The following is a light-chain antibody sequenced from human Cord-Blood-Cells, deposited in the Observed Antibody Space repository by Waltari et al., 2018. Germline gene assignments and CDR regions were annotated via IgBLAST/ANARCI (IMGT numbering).Light chain of an antibody. CDR2: AAS. V-gene: IGKV1-39*01. Sequence: DIQMTQSPSSLSASVGDRVTITCRASQSISSYLNWYQQKPGKAPKLLIYAASSLQSGVPSRFSGSGSGTDFTLTIGSLQPEDFATYYCQQSYSTPQYTFGQGTKLEIK. CDR3: QQSYSTPQYT. CDR1: QSISSY. J-gene: IGKJ2*01.